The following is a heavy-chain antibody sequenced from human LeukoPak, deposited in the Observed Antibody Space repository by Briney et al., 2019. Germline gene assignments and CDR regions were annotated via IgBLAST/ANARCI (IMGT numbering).Heavy chain of an antibody. CDR3: TTDWAYDFWSGYLVRFDY. D-gene: IGHD3-3*01. CDR1: GFTFSSYG. J-gene: IGHJ4*02. V-gene: IGHV3-30*02. CDR2: IRYDGSNK. Sequence: GGSLRLSCAASGFTFSSYGMHWVRQAPGKGLEWVAFIRYDGSNKYYADSVKGRFTISRDNSKNTLYLQMNSLKTEDTAVYYCTTDWAYDFWSGYLVRFDYWGQGTLVTVSS.